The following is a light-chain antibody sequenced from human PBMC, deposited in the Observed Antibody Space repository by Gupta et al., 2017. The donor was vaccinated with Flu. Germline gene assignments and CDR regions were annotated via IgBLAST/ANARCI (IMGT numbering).Light chain of an antibody. J-gene: IGLJ2*01. CDR2: RNN. CDR1: SSNIGSNY. CDR3: AAWDDSLSGVV. Sequence: QSVLTQPPSASGTPGQRVTISCSGSSSNIGSNYVYWYQQLPGTAPKLLIYRNNQRPSGVPDRCSGSKSGTSASLAIXGXRSEDEXDYYCAAWDDSLSGVVFGGGTKLTVL. V-gene: IGLV1-47*01.